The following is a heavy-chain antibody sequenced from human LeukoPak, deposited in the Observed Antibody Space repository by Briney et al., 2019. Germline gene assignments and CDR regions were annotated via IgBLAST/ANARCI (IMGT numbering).Heavy chain of an antibody. CDR1: GSTFDDYG. J-gene: IGHJ3*02. Sequence: RPGGSLRLSCAASGSTFDDYGMSWVRRAPGKGLEWVSGINWNGGSTGYADSVKGRFTISRDNAKNSLYLQMNSLRAEDTAVYYCARERAWTKYISNWYGGDAFDIWGQGTMVTVSS. V-gene: IGHV3-20*04. D-gene: IGHD6-13*01. CDR2: INWNGGST. CDR3: ARERAWTKYISNWYGGDAFDI.